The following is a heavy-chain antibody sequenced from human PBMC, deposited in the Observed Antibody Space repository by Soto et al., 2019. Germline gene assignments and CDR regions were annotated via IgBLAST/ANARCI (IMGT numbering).Heavy chain of an antibody. CDR2: LSHRGST. Sequence: PSETLSLTCTVSGGSISSSSYYWGWIRQPPGKGLEWIGDLSHRGSTYYNPSLKRRVTISVDKSKNQFSLKLSSVTAADTAVYYCARDGRKPDAFDIWGQGTMVTVSS. J-gene: IGHJ3*02. CDR1: GGSISSSSYY. V-gene: IGHV4-39*07. CDR3: ARDGRKPDAFDI.